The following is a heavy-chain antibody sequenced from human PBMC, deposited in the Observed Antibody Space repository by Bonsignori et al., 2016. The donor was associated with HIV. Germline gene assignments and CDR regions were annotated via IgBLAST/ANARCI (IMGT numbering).Heavy chain of an antibody. CDR2: VDPEDGET. Sequence: WVRQAPGQGLEWMGLVDPEDGETKYAENFQGRLTITADTSTDTVYMQLSSLRSEDTAVYYCAKSVAGTNDHWGQGTLVTVSS. CDR3: AKSVAGTNDH. D-gene: IGHD6-19*01. J-gene: IGHJ4*02. V-gene: IGHV1-69-2*01.